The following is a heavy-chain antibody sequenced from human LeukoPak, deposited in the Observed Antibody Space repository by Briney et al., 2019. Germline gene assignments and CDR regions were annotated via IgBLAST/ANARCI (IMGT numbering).Heavy chain of an antibody. CDR2: IYYSGST. CDR1: GGSISSSNYY. D-gene: IGHD3-22*01. V-gene: IGHV4-39*01. Sequence: SEALSLTCTVSGGSISSSNYYWGWIRQPPGKGLEWIGSIYYSGSTYYKSSLKSRITISVDTSKNQFSLKLSSVTAADTAVYYCARNVTGGSSGYWRFDYWGQGTLVTVSS. J-gene: IGHJ4*02. CDR3: ARNVTGGSSGYWRFDY.